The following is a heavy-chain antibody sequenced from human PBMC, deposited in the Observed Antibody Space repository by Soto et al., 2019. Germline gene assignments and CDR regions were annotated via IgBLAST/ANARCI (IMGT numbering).Heavy chain of an antibody. CDR3: AREKIPYGMDV. D-gene: IGHD2-21*01. Sequence: GGSLRLSCAASGVTFSSYERNWVRQAPGKGLEWISYITSSSSTIYYADSVKGRFTISRDNAKNSLYLKMNSLRAEDTAVYYYAREKIPYGMDVWGQGTTVTVSS. J-gene: IGHJ6*02. V-gene: IGHV3-48*03. CDR1: GVTFSSYE. CDR2: ITSSSSTI.